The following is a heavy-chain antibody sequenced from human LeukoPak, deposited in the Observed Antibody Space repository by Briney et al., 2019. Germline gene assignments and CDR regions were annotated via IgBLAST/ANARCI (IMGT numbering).Heavy chain of an antibody. CDR3: ARDLRREDY. CDR2: VNGGGSGT. V-gene: IGHV3-74*01. CDR1: GFTFSSYW. Sequence: GGSLRLSCAASGFTFSSYWMHWVRQAPGKGLVWVSRVNGGGSGTYYADSVKGRFTISRDNAKNKPYLQMNSLRAEDTAVYYCARDLRREDYWGQGTLVTVSS. J-gene: IGHJ4*02.